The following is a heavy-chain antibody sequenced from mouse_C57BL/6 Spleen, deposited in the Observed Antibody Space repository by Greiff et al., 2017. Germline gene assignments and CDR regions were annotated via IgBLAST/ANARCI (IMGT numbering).Heavy chain of an antibody. J-gene: IGHJ3*01. D-gene: IGHD4-1*01. CDR3: ARSAWDGAWFAD. V-gene: IGHV1-82*01. CDR1: GYAFSSSW. Sequence: VQLQQSGPELVKPGASVKISCKASGYAFSSSWMNWVKQRPGKGLEWIGRIYPGDGDTNYNGKFKGKATLTADKSSSTAYMQLSSLTSEDSAVYFCARSAWDGAWFADWGQGTLVTVSA. CDR2: IYPGDGDT.